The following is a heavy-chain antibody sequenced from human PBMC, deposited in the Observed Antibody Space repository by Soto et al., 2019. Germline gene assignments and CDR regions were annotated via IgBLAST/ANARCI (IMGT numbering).Heavy chain of an antibody. V-gene: IGHV3-23*01. Sequence: EVQLLESGGGLVQPGGSLRLSCAASGFTFSSYAMSWVRQAPGQGLEWVSAISGSGGSTYYADSVKGRFTISRDNSKNTLYLQMNSLRAEDTAVYYCAKGLGYCSGGSCFSLDYWGQGTLVTVSS. CDR3: AKGLGYCSGGSCFSLDY. D-gene: IGHD2-15*01. CDR1: GFTFSSYA. J-gene: IGHJ4*02. CDR2: ISGSGGST.